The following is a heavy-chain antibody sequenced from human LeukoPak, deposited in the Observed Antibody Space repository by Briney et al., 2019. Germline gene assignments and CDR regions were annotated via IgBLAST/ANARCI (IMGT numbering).Heavy chain of an antibody. CDR2: ISYDGSNK. CDR1: GFTFSSYA. CDR3: ARLFRVVVPAANTHFDY. V-gene: IGHV3-30*04. J-gene: IGHJ4*02. Sequence: TGGSLRPSCAASGFTFSSYAMHWVRQAAGKGLEWVAVISYDGSNKYYADSVKGRFTISRDNSKNTLYLQMNSLRAEDTAVYYCARLFRVVVPAANTHFDYWGQGTLVTVSS. D-gene: IGHD2-2*01.